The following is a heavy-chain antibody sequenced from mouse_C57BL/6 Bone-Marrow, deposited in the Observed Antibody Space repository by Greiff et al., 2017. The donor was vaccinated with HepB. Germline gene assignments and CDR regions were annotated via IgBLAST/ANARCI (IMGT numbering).Heavy chain of an antibody. Sequence: EVQLQQSGTVLARPGASVKMSCKTSGYTFTSYWMHWVKQRPGQGLEWIGAIYPGNSDTSYNQKFKGKAKLTAVTSASTAYMELSSLTNEDSAVYYGTRYDYSNDGFDYWGQGTTLTVSS. CDR3: TRYDYSNDGFDY. CDR2: IYPGNSDT. CDR1: GYTFTSYW. D-gene: IGHD2-12*01. V-gene: IGHV1-5*01. J-gene: IGHJ2*01.